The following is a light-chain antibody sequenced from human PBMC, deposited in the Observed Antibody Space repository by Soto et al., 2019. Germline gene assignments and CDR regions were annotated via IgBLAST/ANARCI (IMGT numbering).Light chain of an antibody. Sequence: SGRTQPASVLGSPGQSITISCTGTSSDVGGYNFVSWYQQHPGKAPKLMIYEVSSRPSGVSSRFSGSKSGNTASLTISGLQPEDEAAYYCSSYTTSSTLVFGTGTKVTVL. CDR1: SSDVGGYNF. CDR3: SSYTTSSTLV. CDR2: EVS. V-gene: IGLV2-14*03. J-gene: IGLJ1*01.